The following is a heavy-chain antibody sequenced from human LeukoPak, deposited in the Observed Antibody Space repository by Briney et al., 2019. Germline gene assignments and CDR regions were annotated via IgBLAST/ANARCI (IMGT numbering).Heavy chain of an antibody. Sequence: PGGSLRLSCAASGFTFSSYAMSWVRQAPGKGLEWVSAISGSGGSTYYADSVKGRFTISRDNSKNTLYLQMNSLRAGDTAVYYCAKVLLWFGEFPFDYWGQGTLVTVSS. D-gene: IGHD3-10*01. V-gene: IGHV3-23*01. CDR3: AKVLLWFGEFPFDY. J-gene: IGHJ4*02. CDR2: ISGSGGST. CDR1: GFTFSSYA.